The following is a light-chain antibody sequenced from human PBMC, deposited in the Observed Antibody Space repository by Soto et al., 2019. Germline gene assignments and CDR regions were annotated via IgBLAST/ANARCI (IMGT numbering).Light chain of an antibody. Sequence: VGVTQSRATRFYSPGQRATLSCRASQSVSSCLAWYQQKPGKAPRLLIYDASNRATGIPARFSGSGSGTDFTLTISSLEPEDFAVYYCQQRSIWPITFGQGTRLEI. CDR3: QQRSIWPIT. CDR2: DAS. V-gene: IGKV3-11*01. CDR1: QSVSSC. J-gene: IGKJ5*01.